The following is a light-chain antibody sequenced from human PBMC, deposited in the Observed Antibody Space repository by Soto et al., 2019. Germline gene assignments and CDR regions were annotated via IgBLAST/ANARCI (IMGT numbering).Light chain of an antibody. CDR2: GAS. J-gene: IGKJ1*01. CDR3: QQSYSYTRM. CDR1: QTISTY. V-gene: IGKV1-39*01. Sequence: IPLTHSPSSLSASPLYRLTITCRSSQTISTYLNWYQQKLGKAPKVLIYGASSLQSGVPTRFSGSGSGTDFTLTISSLQPEDSATYYCQQSYSYTRMFGQGTKVEIK.